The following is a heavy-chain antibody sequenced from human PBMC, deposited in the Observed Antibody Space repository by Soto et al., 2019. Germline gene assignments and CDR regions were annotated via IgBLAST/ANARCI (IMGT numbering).Heavy chain of an antibody. Sequence: GGSLRLSCAASGFTFSTYTMHWVRQAPGKGLEWVSSISKSGTYKYYTDSVKGRFTISRDNANNSLYLQMNSLRVEDTAVYYCARVNFAERDRESTIAARTSHYYYHYGIDVWGQGTTVTVSS. V-gene: IGHV3-21*01. D-gene: IGHD6-13*01. CDR3: ARVNFAERDRESTIAARTSHYYYHYGIDV. CDR2: ISKSGTYK. J-gene: IGHJ6*02. CDR1: GFTFSTYT.